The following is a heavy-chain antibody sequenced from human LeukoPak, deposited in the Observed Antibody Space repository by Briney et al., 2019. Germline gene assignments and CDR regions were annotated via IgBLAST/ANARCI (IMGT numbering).Heavy chain of an antibody. J-gene: IGHJ4*02. D-gene: IGHD3-22*01. CDR2: INHSGST. CDR3: ARATRYYYDSSGYFQL. V-gene: IGHV4-34*01. Sequence: PSETPSLTCAVYGGSFSGYYWSWIRQPPGKGLEWIGEINHSGSTNYNPSLKSRVTISVDTSKNQFSLKLSSVTAADTAVYYCARATRYYYDSSGYFQLWGQGTLVTVSS. CDR1: GGSFSGYY.